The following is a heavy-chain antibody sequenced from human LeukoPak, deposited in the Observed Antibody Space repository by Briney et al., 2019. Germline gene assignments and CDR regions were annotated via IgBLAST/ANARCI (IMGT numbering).Heavy chain of an antibody. J-gene: IGHJ4*02. CDR1: GLTLGTFS. CDR3: ASGRQGGYFDY. D-gene: IGHD1-26*01. V-gene: IGHV3-30*02. CDR2: IRYDGSNK. Sequence: GGSLRLSRVVAGLTLGTFSTHSVRQAPGKGLEWVTFIRYDGSNKYYADSVKGRFTISRDNSKNTLYLQMTSLRAEDTAIYYCASGRQGGYFDYWGQGTLVTVSS.